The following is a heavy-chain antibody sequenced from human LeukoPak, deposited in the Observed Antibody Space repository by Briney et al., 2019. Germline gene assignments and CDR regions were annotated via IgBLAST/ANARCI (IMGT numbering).Heavy chain of an antibody. D-gene: IGHD3-22*01. Sequence: PSETLSLTCTVSGGSISSSTYFWGWIRQPPGKGLEWIGSMYYSGSTYYNPSLKSRVTISVDTSKNQFSLKLRSVTAADTAVYYCARVTDSRGYLPRFNYWGQGILVTVSS. CDR3: ARVTDSRGYLPRFNY. CDR2: MYYSGST. V-gene: IGHV4-39*07. CDR1: GGSISSSTYF. J-gene: IGHJ4*02.